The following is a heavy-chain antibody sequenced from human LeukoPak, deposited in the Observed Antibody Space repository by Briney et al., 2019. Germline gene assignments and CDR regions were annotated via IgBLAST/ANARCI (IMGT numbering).Heavy chain of an antibody. Sequence: SETLSLTCTVSGGSISSYYWSWIRQPPGKGLEWIGYTHYTGSTNYNPSLKSRVTISVDTSKNQFSLRVSSVTAADTAVYYCARCGTNNRGSHYMDDWGKGTTVTVSS. CDR1: GGSISSYY. V-gene: IGHV4-59*01. J-gene: IGHJ6*03. CDR3: ARCGTNNRGSHYMDD. CDR2: THYTGST. D-gene: IGHD2/OR15-2a*01.